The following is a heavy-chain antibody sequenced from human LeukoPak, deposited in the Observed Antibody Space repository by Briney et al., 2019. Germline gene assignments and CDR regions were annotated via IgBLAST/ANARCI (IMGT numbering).Heavy chain of an antibody. CDR2: LNPHSGGT. J-gene: IGHJ3*02. D-gene: IGHD5-12*01. V-gene: IGHV1-2*02. Sequence: ASVKVSCKASGYTLRDYYIYWVRQAPGQGLEWLGWLNPHSGGTNYAQKFQGRVTLTSDTSISTAYMELSPLTSDDTAIYYCARSPGYGACDIWGQGTMVTVSS. CDR1: GYTLRDYY. CDR3: ARSPGYGACDI.